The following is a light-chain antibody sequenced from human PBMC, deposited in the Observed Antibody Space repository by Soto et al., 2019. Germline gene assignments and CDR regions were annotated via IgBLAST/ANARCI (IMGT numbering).Light chain of an antibody. CDR3: QQYDNLPLT. CDR1: QIISSS. Sequence: IQMTQSPSSLSAFVGDRVTITCRTSQIISSSLNWYQQKPGKAPKLLIYSASSLQSGVPSRFSGSGSGADFTLTISSLQPEDFATYYCQQYDNLPLTFGGGTKVDIK. V-gene: IGKV1-39*01. CDR2: SAS. J-gene: IGKJ4*01.